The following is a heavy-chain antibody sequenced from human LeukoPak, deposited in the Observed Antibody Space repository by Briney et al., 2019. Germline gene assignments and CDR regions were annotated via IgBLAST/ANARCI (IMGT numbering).Heavy chain of an antibody. J-gene: IGHJ3*02. CDR1: GFTFSSYS. D-gene: IGHD2-15*01. Sequence: SGGSLRLSCAASGFTFSSYSMNWVRQAPGKGVEWVSSISSSSSYIYYADSVKGRFTISRDNAKNSLYLQMNSLRAEDTAVYYCASFHQDIVVVAAAPNDAFDIWGQGTMVTVSS. CDR2: ISSSSSYI. CDR3: ASFHQDIVVVAAAPNDAFDI. V-gene: IGHV3-21*01.